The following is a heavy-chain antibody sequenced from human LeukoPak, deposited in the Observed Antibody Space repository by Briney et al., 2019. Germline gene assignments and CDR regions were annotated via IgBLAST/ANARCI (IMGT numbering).Heavy chain of an antibody. CDR1: GYTFTRYG. V-gene: IGHV1-18*01. CDR2: ISTYNGKT. J-gene: IGHJ4*02. CDR3: AARSGELPYYFDY. D-gene: IGHD3-10*01. Sequence: ASVKVSFKASGYTFTRYGISWMRQAPGQGLEWMGWISTYNGKTSYAQRFQGRVTMTTDTSTSTAYMELRSLRSDDTAVYYCAARSGELPYYFDYWGQGTLVTVSS.